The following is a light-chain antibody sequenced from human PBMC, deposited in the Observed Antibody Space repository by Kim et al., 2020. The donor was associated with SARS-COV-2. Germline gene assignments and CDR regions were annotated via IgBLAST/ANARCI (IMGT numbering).Light chain of an antibody. CDR1: SNDVGGYNR. J-gene: IGLJ1*01. Sequence: QSALTQPPSVSGSPGQSVTISCTGTSNDVGGYNRVSWYQQPPGTAPKLMIYEVTNRPSGVPYRFSGSKSGNTAFLTISGLQAEDEADYYCCSFTSSIPYVFGTGTQVTVL. CDR2: EVT. CDR3: CSFTSSIPYV. V-gene: IGLV2-18*02.